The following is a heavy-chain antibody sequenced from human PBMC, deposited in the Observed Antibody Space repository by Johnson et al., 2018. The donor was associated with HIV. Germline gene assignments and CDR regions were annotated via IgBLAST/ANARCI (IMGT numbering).Heavy chain of an antibody. CDR1: GFTVISNH. D-gene: IGHD2-21*01. Sequence: MLLVESGGGLIQPGGSLRLSCVASGFTVISNHMSWVRQAPGKGLEWVSVIYSGDSTNYADSVKGRFTISRDNAKKSLYLQMNSLRAEDTALYYCARDLWGVGAFDIWGQGTMVTVSS. CDR2: IYSGDST. CDR3: ARDLWGVGAFDI. J-gene: IGHJ3*02. V-gene: IGHV3-53*01.